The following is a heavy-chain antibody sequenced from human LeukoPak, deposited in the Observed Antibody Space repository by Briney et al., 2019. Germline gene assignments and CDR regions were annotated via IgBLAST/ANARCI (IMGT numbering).Heavy chain of an antibody. Sequence: SVKVSCKASGGTFSSYAISWVRQAPGQGLEWMGGIIPIFGTANYAQKFQGRVTITADESTSTAYMELSSLRSEDTAVYYCARVPYYYDSSGYLDYWGQGTLVTVSS. J-gene: IGHJ4*02. D-gene: IGHD3-22*01. CDR1: GGTFSSYA. V-gene: IGHV1-69*13. CDR3: ARVPYYYDSSGYLDY. CDR2: IIPIFGTA.